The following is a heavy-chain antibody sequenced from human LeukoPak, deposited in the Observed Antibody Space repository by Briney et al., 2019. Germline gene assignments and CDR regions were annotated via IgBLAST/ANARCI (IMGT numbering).Heavy chain of an antibody. Sequence: GASVKVSCKASGYTFTSYGISWVRQAPGQGLEWMGWISAYNGNTNYAQKLQGRVTRTTDTSTRTAYMELRSLRSDDTAVYYCAREFDNYVQNWFDPWGQGTLVTVSS. V-gene: IGHV1-18*01. CDR2: ISAYNGNT. D-gene: IGHD4-11*01. J-gene: IGHJ5*02. CDR3: AREFDNYVQNWFDP. CDR1: GYTFTSYG.